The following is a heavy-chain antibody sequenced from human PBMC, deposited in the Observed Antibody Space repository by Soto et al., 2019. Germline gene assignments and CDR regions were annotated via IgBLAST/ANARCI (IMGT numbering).Heavy chain of an antibody. V-gene: IGHV3-30*18. J-gene: IGHJ4*02. D-gene: IGHD4-17*01. CDR3: AKVYGDCDY. CDR1: GFTFSSYG. CDR2: ISYDGSNK. Sequence: PGGSLRLSCAASGFTFSSYGMHWVRQAPGKGLEWVAVISYDGSNKYYADSGKGRFTISRDNSKNTLYLQMNSLRAEDTAVYYCAKVYGDCDYWGQGTLVTVSS.